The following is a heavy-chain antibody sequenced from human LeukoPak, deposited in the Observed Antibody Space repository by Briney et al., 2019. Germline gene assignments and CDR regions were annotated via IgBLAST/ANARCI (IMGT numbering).Heavy chain of an antibody. Sequence: SETLSLTCTVSGGSIRDDHWGWIRQSPGKGLDWIAYMYYTGDTNSNPSLKSRVTMSADTSKNQFSLKLSSVTAADTAVYSCARAQAFAFMAYFDYWGQGALVTVSS. CDR2: MYYTGDT. V-gene: IGHV4-59*01. CDR3: ARAQAFAFMAYFDY. CDR1: GGSIRDDH. J-gene: IGHJ4*02. D-gene: IGHD3-10*01.